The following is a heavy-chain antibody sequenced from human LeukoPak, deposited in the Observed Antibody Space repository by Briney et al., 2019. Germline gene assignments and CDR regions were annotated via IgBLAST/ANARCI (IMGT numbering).Heavy chain of an antibody. D-gene: IGHD3-22*01. J-gene: IGHJ4*02. V-gene: IGHV4-39*01. CDR2: VYYSGST. CDR3: ASDRSGLSFCF. CDR1: GGSISNSRYY. Sequence: SETLSLTCTVSGGSISNSRYYWAWIRQPPGKGLEWIGSVYYSGSTYYNSSLKSRITISVDTSKNQFSLKLTSVTAADTAVYYCASDRSGLSFCFWGQGTLVTVSS.